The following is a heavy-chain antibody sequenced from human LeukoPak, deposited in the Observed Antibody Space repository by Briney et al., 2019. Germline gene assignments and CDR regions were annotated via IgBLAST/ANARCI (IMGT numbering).Heavy chain of an antibody. CDR1: GFTFSRYA. Sequence: GGSLRLSCAASGFTFSRYAMSWVRPAPGKGLEWVSAISGSGGSTYYADSVKGRFTISRDNSKNTLYLQMNSLRAEDTAVYYCTHPTPQSYYYGSGSYYKNYYYYGMDVWGEATTVTVSS. J-gene: IGHJ6*04. V-gene: IGHV3-23*01. CDR2: ISGSGGST. CDR3: THPTPQSYYYGSGSYYKNYYYYGMDV. D-gene: IGHD3-10*01.